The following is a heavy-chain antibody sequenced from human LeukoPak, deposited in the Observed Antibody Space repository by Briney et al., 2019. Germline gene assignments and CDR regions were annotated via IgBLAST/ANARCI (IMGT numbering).Heavy chain of an antibody. Sequence: GGSLRLSCAVSGFTFSSYGMTWVRQAPGKGLEWVSVISSSGGNTYYADSVKGRFTISRDNSKNTLYLQLNSLRSEDTAVYYCAKVKGSEGYCSITSCLADYWGQGTLVTVSS. CDR1: GFTFSSYG. CDR2: ISSSGGNT. J-gene: IGHJ4*02. D-gene: IGHD2-2*01. CDR3: AKVKGSEGYCSITSCLADY. V-gene: IGHV3-23*01.